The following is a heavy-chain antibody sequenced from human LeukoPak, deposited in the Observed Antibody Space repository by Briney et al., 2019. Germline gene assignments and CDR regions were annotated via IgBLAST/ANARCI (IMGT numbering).Heavy chain of an antibody. V-gene: IGHV3-48*01. Sequence: GGSLRLSCAASGFTFGSYSMNWVRQAPGKGLEWVSYISSSSSTICYADSVKGRFTISRDNAKNSLYLQMNSLRAEDTAVYYCARVLRSSWGRHFDYWGEGTLVTVSS. D-gene: IGHD6-6*01. CDR1: GFTFGSYS. CDR2: ISSSSSTI. CDR3: ARVLRSSWGRHFDY. J-gene: IGHJ4*02.